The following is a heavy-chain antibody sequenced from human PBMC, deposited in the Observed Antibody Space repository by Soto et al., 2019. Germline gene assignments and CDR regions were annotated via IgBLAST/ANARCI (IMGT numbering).Heavy chain of an antibody. J-gene: IGHJ5*02. Sequence: EVQLVESGGGLVQPGGSLRLSCAASGFTFSSYSMNWVRQAPGKGLEWVSYISSSSSTIYYADSVKGRFTISRDNAKNALYLQMNSLRDEDTAVYYCASELAALTWFDPWGQGTLVTVSS. CDR2: ISSSSSTI. CDR3: ASELAALTWFDP. V-gene: IGHV3-48*02. D-gene: IGHD1-1*01. CDR1: GFTFSSYS.